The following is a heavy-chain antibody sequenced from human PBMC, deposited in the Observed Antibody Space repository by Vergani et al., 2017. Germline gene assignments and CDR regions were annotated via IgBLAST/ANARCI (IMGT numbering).Heavy chain of an antibody. D-gene: IGHD3-22*01. J-gene: IGHJ4*02. CDR3: ARDDGYYDSSGSYFDY. CDR1: GGSISSYY. Sequence: QVQLQESGPGLVKPSETLSLTCTVSGGSISSYYWSWIRQPPGKGLEWIGSIYYSGSTYYNPSLKSRVTISVDTSKNQFSLKLSSVTAADTAVYYCARDDGYYDSSGSYFDYWGQGTLVTVSS. CDR2: IYYSGST. V-gene: IGHV4-39*07.